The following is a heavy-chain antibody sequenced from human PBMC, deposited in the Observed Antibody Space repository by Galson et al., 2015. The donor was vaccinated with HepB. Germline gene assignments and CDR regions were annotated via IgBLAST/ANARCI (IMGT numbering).Heavy chain of an antibody. J-gene: IGHJ4*02. Sequence: SVKVSCKASGYSFITNGISWVRQAPGQGLEWMGWISGHNGETDYAQKFRGRVTMTTDTSTSTVYMELESLAFDDTAIYYCVRDPRIVVDGQRYYFDYWGQGTLVTVSS. V-gene: IGHV1-18*01. D-gene: IGHD2-2*01. CDR3: VRDPRIVVDGQRYYFDY. CDR2: ISGHNGET. CDR1: GYSFITNG.